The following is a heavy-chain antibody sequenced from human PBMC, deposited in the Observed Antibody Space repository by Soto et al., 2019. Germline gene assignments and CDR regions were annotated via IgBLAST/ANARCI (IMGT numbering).Heavy chain of an antibody. J-gene: IGHJ4*02. Sequence: SETLSLTCTVSGGSISSYYWSWIRQPAGKGLEWIGRIYTSGSTNYNPSLKSRVTMSVDTSKNQFSLKLSSVTAADTAVYYCARDTRGSGSYYFDYWGQGTLVTVSS. CDR2: IYTSGST. D-gene: IGHD3-10*01. CDR1: GGSISSYY. CDR3: ARDTRGSGSYYFDY. V-gene: IGHV4-4*07.